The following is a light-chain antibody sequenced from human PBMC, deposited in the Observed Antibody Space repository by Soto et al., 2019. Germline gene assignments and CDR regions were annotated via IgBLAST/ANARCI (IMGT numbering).Light chain of an antibody. CDR2: DAS. CDR1: QSVSTR. CDR3: QQYGSSPLT. V-gene: IGKV1-5*02. J-gene: IGKJ4*01. Sequence: DIQMTQSPSSLSASVGDRVTIICRASQSVSTRLAWYQQKPGKAPKVLIYDASSWAGGVPSRFTGSGSETEFTLTISRLETEDFSVYYCQQYGSSPLTFGGGTKVEMK.